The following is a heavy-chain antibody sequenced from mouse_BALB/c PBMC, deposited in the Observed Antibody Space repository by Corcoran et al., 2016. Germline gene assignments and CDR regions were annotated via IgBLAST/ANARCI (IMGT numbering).Heavy chain of an antibody. CDR2: INPYNGVT. CDR3: ARSFWFAY. CDR1: GYSFTDYY. J-gene: IGHJ3*01. V-gene: IGHV1-26*01. Sequence: EVQLQQSGPELVKPGASVKLSCKSSGYSFTDYYMHGVKQSHVKSLEWIGRINPYNGVTSYNQNFKDKANLTVDKSSSTTYMELHSLTSEDSAVYYCARSFWFAYWGQGTLVTVSA.